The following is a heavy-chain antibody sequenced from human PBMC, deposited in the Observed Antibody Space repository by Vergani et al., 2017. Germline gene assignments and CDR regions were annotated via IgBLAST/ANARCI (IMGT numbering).Heavy chain of an antibody. CDR1: GGSFSGYY. CDR3: ARRGGSMAGGMDV. Sequence: QVQLQQWGAGLLKPSETLSLTCAVYGGSFSGYYWSWIRQPPGKGLEWIGEINHSGSTNYNPSLKSRVTITVDTSKNQFSLKLSSGTAADAAVYYCARRGGSMAGGMDVWGKGTTVTVSS. V-gene: IGHV4-34*01. CDR2: INHSGST. D-gene: IGHD3-16*01. J-gene: IGHJ6*04.